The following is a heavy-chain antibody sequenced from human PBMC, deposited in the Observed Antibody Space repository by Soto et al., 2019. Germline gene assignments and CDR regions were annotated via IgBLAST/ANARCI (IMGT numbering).Heavy chain of an antibody. CDR1: GGTFSSYA. D-gene: IGHD6-6*01. Sequence: SVKVSCKASGGTFSSYAISWVRQAPGQGLEWMGGIIPIFGTANYAQKFQGRVTITRDTSATTAYMELRSLRSEDTAVYYCASKPPRPGYYYGLDVWGQGTTVTVSS. V-gene: IGHV1-69*05. CDR2: IIPIFGTA. CDR3: ASKPPRPGYYYGLDV. J-gene: IGHJ6*02.